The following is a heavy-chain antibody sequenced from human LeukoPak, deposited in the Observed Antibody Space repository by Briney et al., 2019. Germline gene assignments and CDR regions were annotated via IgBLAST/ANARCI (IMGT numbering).Heavy chain of an antibody. CDR1: GFTFSSFA. CDR3: AELGITMIGGV. V-gene: IGHV3-23*01. CDR2: ISGSGDII. D-gene: IGHD3-10*02. J-gene: IGHJ6*04. Sequence: GGSLRLSCAASGFTFSSFAMTWVRQAPGKGLEWGSTISGSGDIIYYADSVKGRFTISRDNAKNSLYLQMNSLRAEDTAVYYCAELGITMIGGVWGKGTTVTISS.